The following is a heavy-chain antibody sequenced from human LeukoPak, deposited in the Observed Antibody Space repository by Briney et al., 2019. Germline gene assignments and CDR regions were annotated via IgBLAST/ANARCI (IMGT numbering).Heavy chain of an antibody. D-gene: IGHD2-2*01. CDR1: GFTFSSYG. V-gene: IGHV3-30*18. CDR3: AKDLGVVVPAASY. J-gene: IGHJ4*02. Sequence: AGGSLRLFCAASGFTFSSYGMHWVRQAPGKGLEWVAVISYDGSNKYYADSVKGRFTISRDNSKNTLYLQMNSLRAEDTAVYYCAKDLGVVVPAASYWGQGTLVTVSS. CDR2: ISYDGSNK.